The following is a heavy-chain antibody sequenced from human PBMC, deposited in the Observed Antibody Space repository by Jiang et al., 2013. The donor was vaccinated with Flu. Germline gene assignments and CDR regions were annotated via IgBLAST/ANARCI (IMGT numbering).Heavy chain of an antibody. D-gene: IGHD2-2*02. Sequence: GAEVKKPGASVKVSCKASGYTFTSYAMHWVRQAPGQRLEWMGWINAGNGNTKYSQKFQGRVTITRDTSASTAYMELSSLRSEDTAVYYCARDLCSSTSCYTWVNWFDPWGQGTLVTVSS. CDR1: GYTFTSYA. CDR2: INAGNGNT. J-gene: IGHJ5*02. V-gene: IGHV1-3*01. CDR3: ARDLCSSTSCYTWVNWFDP.